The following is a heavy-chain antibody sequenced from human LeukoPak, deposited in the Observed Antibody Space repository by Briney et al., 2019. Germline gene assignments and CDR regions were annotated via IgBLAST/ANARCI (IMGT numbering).Heavy chain of an antibody. Sequence: SETLSLTCTVSGGSISSYYWSWIRQPPGKGLGWIWYIYTSGSHNYNPSLKSRVPISVDTCKNEFSLKLSSVTAADTAVYYCARQVEYSSSSGPDYYMDVWGKGTTVTVSS. J-gene: IGHJ6*03. V-gene: IGHV4-4*09. CDR2: IYTSGSH. D-gene: IGHD6-6*01. CDR3: ARQVEYSSSSGPDYYMDV. CDR1: GGSISSYY.